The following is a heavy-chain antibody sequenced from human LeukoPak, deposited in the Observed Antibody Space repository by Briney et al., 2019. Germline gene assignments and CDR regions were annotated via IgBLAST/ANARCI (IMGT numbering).Heavy chain of an antibody. CDR3: VKDSAIVRGVIIPYYFDY. V-gene: IGHV3-64D*06. Sequence: GGSLRLSCSASGFTFSSYAMDWVRQAAGKGREYVSAISSKRGSTYYAHSVKGRFTISKDNSKNTLYLQMSSLRAEDTAVYYCVKDSAIVRGVIIPYYFDYWGQGTLVTVSS. J-gene: IGHJ4*02. CDR2: ISSKRGST. D-gene: IGHD3-10*01. CDR1: GFTFSSYA.